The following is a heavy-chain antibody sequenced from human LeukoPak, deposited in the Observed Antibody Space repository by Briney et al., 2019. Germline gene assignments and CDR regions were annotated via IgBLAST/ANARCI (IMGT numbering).Heavy chain of an antibody. CDR2: IKQDGSEK. V-gene: IGHV3-7*01. J-gene: IGHJ4*02. D-gene: IGHD3-3*01. CDR3: AREYDFWSGKSDHFDY. Sequence: GGSLRLSCAASGSSFSSSWMTWVRQAPGKGLEWVATIKQDGSEKFYVNSVKGRFTISRDNTKDSLYLQMNSLRAEDTAVYYCAREYDFWSGKSDHFDYWGQGTLVTVSS. CDR1: GSSFSSSW.